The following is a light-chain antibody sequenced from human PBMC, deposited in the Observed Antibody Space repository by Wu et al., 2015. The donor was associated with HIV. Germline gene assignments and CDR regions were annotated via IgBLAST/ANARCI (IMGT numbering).Light chain of an antibody. Sequence: MTQSPATLSVSPGERVTFSCRASKSVSYKLAWFQQKPGQAPRVVIYDANKRVPGVPARFSGLGFGTEFTLTISNVQPEDFATYYCQQYYSTPLTFGGGTKVEIK. CDR1: KSVSYK. J-gene: IGKJ4*01. CDR2: DAN. V-gene: IGKV3-15*01. CDR3: QQYYSTPLT.